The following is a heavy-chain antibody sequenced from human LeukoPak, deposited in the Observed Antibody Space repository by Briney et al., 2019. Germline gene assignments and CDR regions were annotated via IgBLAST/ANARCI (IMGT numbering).Heavy chain of an antibody. CDR2: IIPIFGTA. CDR1: GGTFSSYA. Sequence: SVKVSCKASGGTFSSYAISWVRQAPGQGLEWMGGIIPIFGTANYAQKFQGRVTITADKSTSTAYMELRSLRSDDTAVYYCARDVSGILTGYYDYWGQGTLVTVSS. V-gene: IGHV1-69*06. J-gene: IGHJ4*02. D-gene: IGHD3-9*01. CDR3: ARDVSGILTGYYDY.